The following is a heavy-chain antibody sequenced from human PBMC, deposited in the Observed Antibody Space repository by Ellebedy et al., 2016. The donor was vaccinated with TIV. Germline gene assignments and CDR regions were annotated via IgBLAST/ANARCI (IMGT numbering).Heavy chain of an antibody. CDR1: GYTFTNFA. CDR2: ISVYNGNT. D-gene: IGHD1-1*01. J-gene: IGHJ4*02. Sequence: AASVKVSCKASGYTFTNFAITWVRQAPGQGLEWMGWISVYNGNTNYAQKFQGRVTMTTDTSTSTAYMELRSLRSDDTAVYYCARDRQLELSLWGQGTLVTVSS. CDR3: ARDRQLELSL. V-gene: IGHV1-18*04.